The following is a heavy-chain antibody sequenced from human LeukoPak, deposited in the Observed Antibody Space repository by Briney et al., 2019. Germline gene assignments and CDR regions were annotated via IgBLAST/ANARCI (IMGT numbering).Heavy chain of an antibody. V-gene: IGHV4-61*08. CDR2: IYYSGST. CDR1: GGSISSGGYY. J-gene: IGHJ6*02. Sequence: PSETLSLTCTVSGGSISSGGYYWSWIRQHPGTGLEWIGYIYYSGSTNYNPSLKSRVTISVDTSKNQFSLKLSSVTAADTAVYYCARGTYYYGMDVWGQGTTVTVSS. CDR3: ARGTYYYGMDV.